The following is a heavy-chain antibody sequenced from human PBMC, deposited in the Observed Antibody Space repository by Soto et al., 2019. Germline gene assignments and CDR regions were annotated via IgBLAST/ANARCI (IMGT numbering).Heavy chain of an antibody. Sequence: GESLKISCEASGYTFTKYYIAWVRQMPGKGLEWMGKIDPSDSYTTYSPSFQGHVTMSVDQSINTAFLQWSSLEASDTAMYYCARTVGVLVSAAYLDPLCQGTLVTVSS. J-gene: IGHJ5*02. CDR3: ARTVGVLVSAAYLDP. CDR2: IDPSDSYT. V-gene: IGHV5-10-1*01. D-gene: IGHD2-15*01. CDR1: GYTFTKYY.